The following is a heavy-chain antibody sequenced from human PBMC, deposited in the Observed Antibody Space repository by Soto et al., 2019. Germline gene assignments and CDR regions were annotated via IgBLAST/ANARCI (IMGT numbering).Heavy chain of an antibody. Sequence: QVQLVQSGAEMKKPGASVKVSCKTSGINYNTYAIHWVRQAPGQGLEWMGWINTGNGDTRYSQNFQGRVTLTRDTSASTVYMDLDSLKSEATGLYFCARAISGYVTWGQGTLVTVSS. CDR1: GINYNTYA. D-gene: IGHD5-12*01. V-gene: IGHV1-3*04. CDR2: INTGNGDT. J-gene: IGHJ4*02. CDR3: ARAISGYVT.